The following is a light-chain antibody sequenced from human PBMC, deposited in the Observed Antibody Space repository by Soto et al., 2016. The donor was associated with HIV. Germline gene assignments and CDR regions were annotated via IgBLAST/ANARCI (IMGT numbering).Light chain of an antibody. CDR3: RQSYSIPLT. V-gene: IGKV1-39*01. CDR1: QMINSY. Sequence: DIQMTQSPSSLSASVGDTVTITCRASQMINSYVNWYQQKPGKAPRLLMSAASSLQVGVPSRFSGSRSGTGFSLTITSLQPEDFATYYCRQSYSIPLTFGQGTRLXIK. J-gene: IGKJ5*01. CDR2: AAS.